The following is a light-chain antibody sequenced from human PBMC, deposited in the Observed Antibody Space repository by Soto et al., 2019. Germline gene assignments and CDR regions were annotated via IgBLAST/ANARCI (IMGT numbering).Light chain of an antibody. CDR3: QQYVSYWT. Sequence: DFQMTQSPSTLSASVGDRVTITCRASQNIGSWLVWYQQKPGKAPKLLIYKASSLQTGVPSTFSGSGSGTEFTLTISSLQPDDFATYYCQQYVSYWTFGQGTKVEIK. J-gene: IGKJ1*01. CDR2: KAS. V-gene: IGKV1-5*03. CDR1: QNIGSW.